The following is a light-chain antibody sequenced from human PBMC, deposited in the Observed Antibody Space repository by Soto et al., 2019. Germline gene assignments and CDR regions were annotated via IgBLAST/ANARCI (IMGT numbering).Light chain of an antibody. Sequence: QSALTQPASVSGSPGQSITISCTGTSSDVGSYYLVSWYQHYPGKAPKLMIYEGSKRPSGISNRFSGSKSGNMASLTISGLQAEDEAHYYCCSYAGSSTLVFGGGTKLTVL. CDR2: EGS. J-gene: IGLJ2*01. CDR1: SSDVGSYYL. V-gene: IGLV2-23*01. CDR3: CSYAGSSTLV.